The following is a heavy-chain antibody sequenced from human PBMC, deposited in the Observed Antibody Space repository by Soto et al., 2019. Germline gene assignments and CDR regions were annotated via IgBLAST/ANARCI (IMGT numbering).Heavy chain of an antibody. Sequence: ASVKVSCKASGYTFTSYGISWVRQAPGQGLEWMGWISAYNGNTNYAQKLQGRVTMTTDTSTSTAYMELRSLTSDDTAVYYCARARENYYDSSGHYHEGPRFWFDPWGQGTLVTVSS. J-gene: IGHJ5*02. CDR2: ISAYNGNT. V-gene: IGHV1-18*04. CDR3: ARARENYYDSSGHYHEGPRFWFDP. D-gene: IGHD3-22*01. CDR1: GYTFTSYG.